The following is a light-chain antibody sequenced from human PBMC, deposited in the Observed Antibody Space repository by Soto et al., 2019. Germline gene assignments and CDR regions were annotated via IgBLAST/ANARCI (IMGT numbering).Light chain of an antibody. CDR1: NSDVDAYNY. V-gene: IGLV2-14*01. J-gene: IGLJ2*01. Sequence: QSALTQPASVSGSPGQSITISCTGTNSDVDAYNYVSWYQHYPGKAPKLMIYEVNNRPSGVCTRFSGSKSGNTASLTISGLQAEDAADYHCSSYTSTTTLVFGGGTKLTVL. CDR2: EVN. CDR3: SSYTSTTTLV.